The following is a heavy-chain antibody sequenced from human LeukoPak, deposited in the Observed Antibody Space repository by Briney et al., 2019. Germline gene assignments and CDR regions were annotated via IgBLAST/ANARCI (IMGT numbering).Heavy chain of an antibody. CDR2: MNPNSGNT. Sequence: GASVKVSCKASGYTFTSYDINWVRQATGQGLEWMGWMNPNSGNTGYAQKFQGRVTMTRNTSISTAYMELSSLRSEDTAVYYCARGKKVVPAASQRNYYYYMDVWGKGTTVTVSS. D-gene: IGHD2-2*01. J-gene: IGHJ6*03. CDR3: ARGKKVVPAASQRNYYYYMDV. CDR1: GYTFTSYD. V-gene: IGHV1-8*01.